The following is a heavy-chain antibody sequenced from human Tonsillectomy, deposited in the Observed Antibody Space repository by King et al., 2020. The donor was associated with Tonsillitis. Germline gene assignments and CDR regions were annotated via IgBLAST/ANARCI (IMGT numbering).Heavy chain of an antibody. V-gene: IGHV2-5*02. CDR3: AHRRAIDYYMDV. CDR1: GFSLSTSGGG. Sequence: TLKESGPMLVKPTQTLTLTCTFSGFSLSTSGGGVGWIRQPPGKALEWLALIYWDDDNRYSPSLKSRVTITKDTSKNQVVLTMTNMDPVDTATYYCAHRRAIDYYMDVWGKGTTVTVSS. CDR2: IYWDDDN. J-gene: IGHJ6*03.